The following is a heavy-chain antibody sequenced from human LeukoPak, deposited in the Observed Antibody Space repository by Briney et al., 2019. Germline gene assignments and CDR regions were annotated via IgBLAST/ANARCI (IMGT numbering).Heavy chain of an antibody. Sequence: GGSLRLSCAASGFTFSSYVMNWVRQAPGKGLEWVSYISSSGSTIYYADSVKGRFTISRDNAKNTLYLQMNSLRAEDTAVYYCAKDAAYCGGDCYSDYWGQGTLVTVSS. D-gene: IGHD2-21*02. J-gene: IGHJ4*02. V-gene: IGHV3-48*03. CDR2: ISSSGSTI. CDR1: GFTFSSYV. CDR3: AKDAAYCGGDCYSDY.